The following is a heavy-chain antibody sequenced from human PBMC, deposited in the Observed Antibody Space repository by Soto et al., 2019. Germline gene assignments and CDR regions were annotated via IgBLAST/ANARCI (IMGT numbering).Heavy chain of an antibody. Sequence: QVQLQESGPGLVKPSETLSLTCTVSGGSISSYYWSWIRQPPGKGLEWIGYIYYSGSTNYNPSLKSRVNISVDTSKNQFSLNLSSVTAAETAVYYCASSSTTVSVNGYWGQGTLVTVSS. V-gene: IGHV4-59*01. D-gene: IGHD4-17*01. CDR3: ASSSTTVSVNGY. J-gene: IGHJ4*02. CDR2: IYYSGST. CDR1: GGSISSYY.